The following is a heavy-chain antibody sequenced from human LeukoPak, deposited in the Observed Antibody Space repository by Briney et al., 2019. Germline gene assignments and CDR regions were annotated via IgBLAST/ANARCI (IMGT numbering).Heavy chain of an antibody. V-gene: IGHV3-21*01. Sequence: GGSLRLPCAASGFTFSSYSMNWVRQAPGKGLEWVSSISSSSSYIYYADSVKGRFTISRDNAKNSLYLKMNSLRAEDTAVYYCARDRGTMIVVVIPYFDYWGQGTLVTVSS. J-gene: IGHJ4*02. D-gene: IGHD3-22*01. CDR2: ISSSSSYI. CDR3: ARDRGTMIVVVIPYFDY. CDR1: GFTFSSYS.